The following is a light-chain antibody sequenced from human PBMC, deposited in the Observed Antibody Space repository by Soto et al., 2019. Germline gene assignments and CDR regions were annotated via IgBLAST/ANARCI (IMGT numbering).Light chain of an antibody. Sequence: IQLTQSPSSLSASVGDGVTITCRASQGISSFLAWYQQKPGKAPKLLIYAASTLQTVVPSRFSGSGSGTDFTLTISSLQPADFATYYCQQLNSYPITFGQGTRLEIK. V-gene: IGKV1-9*01. CDR1: QGISSF. J-gene: IGKJ5*01. CDR3: QQLNSYPIT. CDR2: AAS.